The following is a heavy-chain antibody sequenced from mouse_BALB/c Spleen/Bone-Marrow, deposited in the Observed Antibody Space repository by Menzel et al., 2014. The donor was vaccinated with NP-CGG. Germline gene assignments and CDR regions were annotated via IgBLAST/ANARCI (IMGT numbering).Heavy chain of an antibody. V-gene: IGHV14-3*02. CDR2: IDPANGNT. J-gene: IGHJ2*01. CDR1: GFNIKDTY. CDR3: ARYRLGTYFDY. D-gene: IGHD2-14*01. Sequence: EVQLQESGAELVKPGASVMLSCTASGFNIKDTYMDWVKQRPEQGLEWIGRIDPANGNTKYDPKFQGKATITADTSSNTAYLQLSSLTSEDTAVYYCARYRLGTYFDYWGQGTTLTVSS.